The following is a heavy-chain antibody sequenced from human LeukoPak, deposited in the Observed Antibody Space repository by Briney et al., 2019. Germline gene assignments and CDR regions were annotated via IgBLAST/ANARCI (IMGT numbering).Heavy chain of an antibody. CDR1: GYSFIRYH. Sequence: ASVKVSCKASGYSFIRYHIHWVRQAPGQGLGWMGWINTNTGNPTYAQGFTGRFVFSLDTSVSTAYLQISSLKAEDTAVYYCARDQVYCSGGSCAFDYWGQGTLVTVSS. V-gene: IGHV7-4-1*02. J-gene: IGHJ4*02. D-gene: IGHD2-15*01. CDR2: INTNTGNP. CDR3: ARDQVYCSGGSCAFDY.